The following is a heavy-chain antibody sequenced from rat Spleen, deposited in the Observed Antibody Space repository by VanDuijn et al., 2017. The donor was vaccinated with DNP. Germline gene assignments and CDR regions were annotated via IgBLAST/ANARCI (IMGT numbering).Heavy chain of an antibody. CDR2: ISPSGGGT. Sequence: EVQLVESGGGLVQPGRSLKLSCAVSGFTFSNYGMHWIRQAPTKCLEWVTSISPSGGGTYYRDSVKGRFTISRDNSNRTLYLQMDSLRSEDTATYYCATENYYTISGEYWGQGVMVTVSS. J-gene: IGHJ2*01. V-gene: IGHV5-19*01. D-gene: IGHD1-2*01. CDR1: GFTFSNYG. CDR3: ATENYYTISGEY.